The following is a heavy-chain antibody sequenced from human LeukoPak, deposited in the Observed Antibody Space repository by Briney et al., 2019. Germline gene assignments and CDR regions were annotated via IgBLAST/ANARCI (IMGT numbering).Heavy chain of an antibody. J-gene: IGHJ4*02. D-gene: IGHD3-10*01. CDR3: ARVTMVRGPGAFDY. Sequence: ASVKVSCKASGYTFTSYDISWVRQAPGQGLGWMGWISAYNGNTNYAQKLQGRVTMTRDTSTSTVYMELSSLRSEDTAVYYCARVTMVRGPGAFDYWGQGTLVTVSS. CDR2: ISAYNGNT. CDR1: GYTFTSYD. V-gene: IGHV1-18*01.